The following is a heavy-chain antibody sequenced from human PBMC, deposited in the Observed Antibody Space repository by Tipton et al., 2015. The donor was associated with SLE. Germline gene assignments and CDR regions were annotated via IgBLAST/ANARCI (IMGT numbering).Heavy chain of an antibody. CDR1: GGSISSSSYY. CDR3: ARDGGYYDSSGSLAFDI. CDR2: IYYSGNT. V-gene: IGHV4-39*07. D-gene: IGHD3-22*01. Sequence: TLSLTCTVSGGSISSSSYYWGWIRQPPGKGLEWIGYIYYSGNTNYSPSLKSRVTISVDTSKNQFSLRLSSVTAADTAVYYCARDGGYYDSSGSLAFDIWGQGTMVTVSS. J-gene: IGHJ3*02.